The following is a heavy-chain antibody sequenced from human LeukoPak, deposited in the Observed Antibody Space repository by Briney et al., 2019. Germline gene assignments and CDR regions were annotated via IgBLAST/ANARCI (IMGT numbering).Heavy chain of an antibody. CDR2: IYYSGST. Sequence: SETLSLTCTVSGGSISSGDYHWSWIRQPPEKGLEWIGYIYYSGSTYYNPSLKSRVTISVDTSKNQFSLKLSSVTAADTAVYYCARDPAYDYVWGSPTGVDIWGQGTMVTVSS. CDR3: ARDPAYDYVWGSPTGVDI. CDR1: GGSISSGDYH. J-gene: IGHJ3*02. D-gene: IGHD3-16*01. V-gene: IGHV4-30-4*08.